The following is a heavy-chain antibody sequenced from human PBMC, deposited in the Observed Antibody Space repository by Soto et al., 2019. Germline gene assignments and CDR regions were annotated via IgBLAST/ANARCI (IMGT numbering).Heavy chain of an antibody. V-gene: IGHV4-59*01. Sequence: SETLSLICSVSGGSIRDYFWTWIRQSPGRGLEWIGYISSSGTVKYNSSLKSRVTISLDRSRNQFSLKLSSVTAADTAVYFCARDRKLELQGNYYYYGMDVWGEGTTVTVPS. J-gene: IGHJ6*04. CDR3: ARDRKLELQGNYYYYGMDV. D-gene: IGHD1-7*01. CDR2: ISSSGTV. CDR1: GGSIRDYF.